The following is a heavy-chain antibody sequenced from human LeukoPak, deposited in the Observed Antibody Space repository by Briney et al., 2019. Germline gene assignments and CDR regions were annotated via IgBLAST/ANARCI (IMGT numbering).Heavy chain of an antibody. D-gene: IGHD3-16*01. CDR3: ARRPRWGIYYFDY. CDR2: IYYNGNT. Sequence: SETLSLTCTVSGGSISSSSYYWGWVRQPPGKGLEWIGNIYYNGNTYYNPSLKSRVTISVDTSKKQLSLKLTSVTAADTAVYYCARRPRWGIYYFDYWGQGTLVTVSS. V-gene: IGHV4-39*01. CDR1: GGSISSSSYY. J-gene: IGHJ4*02.